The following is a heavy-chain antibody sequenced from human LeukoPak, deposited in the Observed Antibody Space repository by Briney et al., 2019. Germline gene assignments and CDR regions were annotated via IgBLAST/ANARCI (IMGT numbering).Heavy chain of an antibody. V-gene: IGHV4-30-2*01. J-gene: IGHJ5*02. CDR2: IFHTGST. Sequence: SQTLSLTCVVSGDSISSGAYSWSWIRQPPGKGLEWIGYIFHTGSTFYNPSLKSRVTISVDNSKNQFSLRLSSVTAADTAVYYCAREFWFANAPGSWLDPWGQGTPVTVSS. CDR3: AREFWFANAPGSWLDP. CDR1: GDSISSGAYS. D-gene: IGHD3-10*01.